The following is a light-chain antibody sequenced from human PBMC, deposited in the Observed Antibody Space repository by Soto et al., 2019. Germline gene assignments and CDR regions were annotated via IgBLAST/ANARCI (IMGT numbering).Light chain of an antibody. J-gene: IGLJ2*01. Sequence: QSVLTQPPSVSGAPGQRVTISCTGSSSNIGAGYDVHWYQQLPGTAPKLLIYGNSTRPSGVPDRFSGSKSGTSASLAITGRQAEDEADYYCQSYDSSLSVVFGGGTKLTVL. CDR1: SSNIGAGYD. CDR2: GNS. CDR3: QSYDSSLSVV. V-gene: IGLV1-40*01.